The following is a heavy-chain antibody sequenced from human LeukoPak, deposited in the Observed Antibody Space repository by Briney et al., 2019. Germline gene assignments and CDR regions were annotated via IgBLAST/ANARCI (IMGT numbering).Heavy chain of an antibody. D-gene: IGHD5-24*01. Sequence: GESLKISCKGSGYSFTKYWVGWVRQMPGKGLEWMGIIYPGDSDTRYSPSFQGQVTISADKPVSTAYLQWSTLKASDTAMYYCAKGDGYNNFDYWGQGTLVTVSS. CDR3: AKGDGYNNFDY. CDR1: GYSFTKYW. V-gene: IGHV5-51*04. CDR2: IYPGDSDT. J-gene: IGHJ4*02.